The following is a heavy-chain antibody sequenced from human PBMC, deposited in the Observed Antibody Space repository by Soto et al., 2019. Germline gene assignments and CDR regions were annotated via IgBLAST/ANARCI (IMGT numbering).Heavy chain of an antibody. J-gene: IGHJ1*01. V-gene: IGHV1-18*01. CDR3: ARDSWQMREDQH. CDR2: ISAYNGNT. CDR1: GYTFTSYG. D-gene: IGHD6-13*01. Sequence: QVQLVQSGAEVKKPGASVKVSCKASGYTFTSYGFSWVRQAPGQGLEWMGRISAYNGNTNYAQKFQGRVTMTTDTSTTTAYMELRSLRSDDTAVNYCARDSWQMREDQHSGQGTLVTVSS.